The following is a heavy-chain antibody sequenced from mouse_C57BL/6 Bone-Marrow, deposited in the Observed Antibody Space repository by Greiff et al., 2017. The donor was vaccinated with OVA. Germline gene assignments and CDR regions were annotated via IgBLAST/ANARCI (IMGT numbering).Heavy chain of an antibody. D-gene: IGHD1-1*01. CDR1: GFNIKDDY. J-gene: IGHJ4*01. CDR2: IDPENGDT. CDR3: TTINTVVADYAMDY. V-gene: IGHV14-4*01. Sequence: VQLKQSGAELVRPGASVKLSCTASGFNIKDDYMHWVKQRPEQGLEWIGWIDPENGDTEYASKFQGKATITADTSSNTAYLQLSSLTSEDTAVYYCTTINTVVADYAMDYWGQGTSVTVSS.